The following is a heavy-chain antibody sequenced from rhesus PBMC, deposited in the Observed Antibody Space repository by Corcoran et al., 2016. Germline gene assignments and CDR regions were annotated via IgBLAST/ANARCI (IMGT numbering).Heavy chain of an antibody. J-gene: IGHJ4*01. Sequence: QVQLQESGPGVVKPSETLSLTCAVSGGTISSGSFYWSWIRQPPGKGLEWIGGIYSNSESTNYNPSLKSRVTISKDTSKNQVSLKLSSVTATDTAVYYCARDSLGYYFDYWGQGVLVTVSS. CDR2: IYSNSEST. V-gene: IGHV4S12*01. CDR3: ARDSLGYYFDY. CDR1: GGTISSGSFY. D-gene: IGHD3-34*01.